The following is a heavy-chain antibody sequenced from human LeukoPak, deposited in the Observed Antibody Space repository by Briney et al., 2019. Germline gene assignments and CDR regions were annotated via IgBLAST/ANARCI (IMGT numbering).Heavy chain of an antibody. CDR3: ARRPVGHYDFWSGQIDY. J-gene: IGHJ4*02. Sequence: PSETLSLTCTVSGGSISSSSYYWGWIRQPPGKGLEWIGSIYYSGSTYYNPSLKSRVTISVDTSKNQFSLKLSSVTAADTAVYYCARRPVGHYDFWSGQIDYWGQGTLVAVSS. CDR2: IYYSGST. D-gene: IGHD3-3*01. CDR1: GGSISSSSYY. V-gene: IGHV4-39*01.